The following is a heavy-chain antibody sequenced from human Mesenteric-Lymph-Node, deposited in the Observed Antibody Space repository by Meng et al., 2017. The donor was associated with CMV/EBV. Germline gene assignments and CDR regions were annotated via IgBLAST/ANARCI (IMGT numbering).Heavy chain of an antibody. V-gene: IGHV4-34*01. Sequence: GSLRLSCAVYGGSFSGYYWSWIRQPPGKGLEWIGEINHSGSTNYNPSLKSRVTISVDTSKNQFSLKLSSVTAADTAVYYCARDTGDFSEWSASYYYGMDVWGQGTTVTVSS. J-gene: IGHJ6*02. CDR2: INHSGST. D-gene: IGHD3-3*01. CDR1: GGSFSGYY. CDR3: ARDTGDFSEWSASYYYGMDV.